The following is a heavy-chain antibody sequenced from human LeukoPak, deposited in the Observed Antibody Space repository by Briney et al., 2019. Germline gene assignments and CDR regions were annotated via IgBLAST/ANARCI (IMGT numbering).Heavy chain of an antibody. CDR2: ISSGGTTI. CDR3: ARDHDSSGFDAFDI. Sequence: QPGGSLRLSCAASGFTFSSYEMNWVRQAPGNGLEWVSYISSGGTTIFYADSVKGRFTISRDNAKNSLYLQMNSLRAEDTAVYYCARDHDSSGFDAFDIWGQGTMVTVSS. D-gene: IGHD3-22*01. CDR1: GFTFSSYE. V-gene: IGHV3-48*03. J-gene: IGHJ3*02.